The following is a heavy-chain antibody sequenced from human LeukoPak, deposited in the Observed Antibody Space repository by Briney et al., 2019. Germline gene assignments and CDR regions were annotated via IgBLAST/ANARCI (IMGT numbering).Heavy chain of an antibody. CDR1: GFTFSSYA. Sequence: GGSLRLSCAASGFTFSSYAMSWVRQAPGKGLEWVSAISGSGGSTYYADSVKGRFTISRDNSKNTLYLQMNSLRAEDTAVYYCAKDLGVQWELLWACYFDYWGQGTLVTVSS. D-gene: IGHD1-26*01. V-gene: IGHV3-23*01. CDR2: ISGSGGST. CDR3: AKDLGVQWELLWACYFDY. J-gene: IGHJ4*02.